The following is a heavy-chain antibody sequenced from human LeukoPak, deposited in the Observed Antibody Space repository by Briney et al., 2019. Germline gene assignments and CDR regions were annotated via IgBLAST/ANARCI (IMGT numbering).Heavy chain of an antibody. J-gene: IGHJ6*02. Sequence: SQTLPLTCTVSGVPIASASYYWSWVRQPAGQGLEWIGLYTNGNTKYNPSLKSRGTISVDTSNNQFSLNLNSVTAGDTAVYYCARGQTPHVFYYYYGMDVWGQGTTATVSS. CDR1: GVPIASASYY. CDR3: ARGQTPHVFYYYYGMDV. CDR2: LYTNGNT. V-gene: IGHV4-61*02.